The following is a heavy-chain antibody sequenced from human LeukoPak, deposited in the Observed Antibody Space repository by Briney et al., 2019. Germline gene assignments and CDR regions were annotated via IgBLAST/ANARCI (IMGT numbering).Heavy chain of an antibody. V-gene: IGHV3-21*01. CDR2: ITSGSSFI. CDR1: GFTFSAYS. CDR3: ARDLTERLGESTFDY. D-gene: IGHD3-16*01. Sequence: GGSLRLSCAASGFTFSAYSMNWVPHAPGKGLEWVSSITSGSSFIYYADSVKGRFTISRDNAKNSLYLQMNSLRAEDTAVYYCARDLTERLGESTFDYWGQGTLVTVSS. J-gene: IGHJ4*02.